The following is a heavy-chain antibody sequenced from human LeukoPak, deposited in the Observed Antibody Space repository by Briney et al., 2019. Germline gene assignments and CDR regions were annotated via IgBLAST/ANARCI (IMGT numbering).Heavy chain of an antibody. D-gene: IGHD3-9*01. CDR2: IYSGGST. CDR3: ASRWDYDILTGYLD. CDR1: EFSVGSNY. Sequence: GGSLRLSCAASEFSVGSNYMTWVRQAPGKGLEWVSLIYSGGSTYYADSVKGRFTISRDNYKNTLYLQMNSLRVEDTAVYYCASRWDYDILTGYLDWGQGTLVTVSS. J-gene: IGHJ4*02. V-gene: IGHV3-66*01.